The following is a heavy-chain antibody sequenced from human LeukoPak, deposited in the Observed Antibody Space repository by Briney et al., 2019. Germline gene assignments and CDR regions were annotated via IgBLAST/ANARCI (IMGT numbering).Heavy chain of an antibody. V-gene: IGHV3-7*01. CDR3: ARGSEYDYVWGSFGPHFDY. CDR2: IEHDGREI. CDR1: GFTFTTYW. J-gene: IGHJ4*02. D-gene: IGHD3-16*01. Sequence: QTGGSLRLSCVVSGFTFTTYWMSWVRQTPRKGLEWVANIEHDGREIYYVESVKGRFTISRDNAKNSLYLQMNSLRAEDTAVYYCARGSEYDYVWGSFGPHFDYWGQGTLVTVSS.